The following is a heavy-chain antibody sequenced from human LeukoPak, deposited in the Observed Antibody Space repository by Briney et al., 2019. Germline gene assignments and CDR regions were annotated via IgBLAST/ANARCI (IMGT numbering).Heavy chain of an antibody. CDR3: ARENTAAGKGAYYYYYYMDV. V-gene: IGHV4-38-2*02. D-gene: IGHD6-13*01. CDR2: IYHSGST. CDR1: GGSISSYY. Sequence: SETLSLTCTVSGGSISSYYWGWIRQPPGKGLEWIGSIYHSGSTYYNPSLKSRVTISVDTSKNQFSLKLSSVTAADTAVYYCARENTAAGKGAYYYYYYMDVWGKGTTVTVSS. J-gene: IGHJ6*03.